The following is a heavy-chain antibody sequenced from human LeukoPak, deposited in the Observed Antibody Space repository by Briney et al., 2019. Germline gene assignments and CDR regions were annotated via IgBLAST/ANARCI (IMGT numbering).Heavy chain of an antibody. J-gene: IGHJ4*02. D-gene: IGHD4-11*01. CDR2: IYYSGST. Sequence: SETLSLTCTVSGGSISSYYWSWIRQPPGKGLEWIGYIYYSGSTNYNLSLKSRVTISVDTSKNQFSLKLSSVTAADTAVYYCARVTDYRGIDYWGQGTLVTVSS. CDR3: ARVTDYRGIDY. V-gene: IGHV4-59*12. CDR1: GGSISSYY.